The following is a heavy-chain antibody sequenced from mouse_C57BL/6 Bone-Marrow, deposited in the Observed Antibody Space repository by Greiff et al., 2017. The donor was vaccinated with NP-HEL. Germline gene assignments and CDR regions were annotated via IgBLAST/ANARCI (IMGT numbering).Heavy chain of an antibody. CDR2: ISSGGDYI. D-gene: IGHD1-1*01. CDR1: GFTFSSYA. CDR3: TRASITTVVATDYYAMDY. Sequence: EVKVIESGEGLVKPGGSLKLSCAASGFTFSSYAMSWVRQTPEKRLEWVAYISSGGDYIYYADTVKGRFTISRDNARNTLYLQMSSLKSEDTAMYYCTRASITTVVATDYYAMDYWGQGTSVTVSS. V-gene: IGHV5-9-1*02. J-gene: IGHJ4*01.